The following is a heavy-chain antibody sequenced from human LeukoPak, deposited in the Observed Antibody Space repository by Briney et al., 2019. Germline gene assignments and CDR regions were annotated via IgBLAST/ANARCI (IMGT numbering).Heavy chain of an antibody. CDR1: GYSISSGYY. J-gene: IGHJ4*02. Sequence: SETLSLTCTVSGYSISSGYYWGWIRQPPGKGLEWIGSIYHSGSTYYNPSLKSRVTISVDTSKNQFSLKLSPVTAADTAVYYCASYDILTGYLFDYWGQGTLVTVSS. V-gene: IGHV4-38-2*02. D-gene: IGHD3-9*01. CDR2: IYHSGST. CDR3: ASYDILTGYLFDY.